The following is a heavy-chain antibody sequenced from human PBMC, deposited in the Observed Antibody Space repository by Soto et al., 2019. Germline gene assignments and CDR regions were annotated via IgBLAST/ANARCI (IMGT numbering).Heavy chain of an antibody. D-gene: IGHD7-27*01. Sequence: GGSLRLSCAASGFTFSSYGMHWVRQAPGKGLEWVAVISYDGSNKYYADSVKGRFTISRDNSKNTLYLQMNSLRAEDTAVYYCARLPGYYYYMDVWGKGTTVTVSS. CDR1: GFTFSSYG. CDR2: ISYDGSNK. CDR3: ARLPGYYYYMDV. J-gene: IGHJ6*03. V-gene: IGHV3-30*03.